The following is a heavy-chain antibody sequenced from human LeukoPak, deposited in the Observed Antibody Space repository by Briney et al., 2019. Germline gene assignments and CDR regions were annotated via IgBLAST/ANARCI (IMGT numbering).Heavy chain of an antibody. V-gene: IGHV4-4*02. CDR1: GGSISSNNW. Sequence: SETLSLTCAVSGGSISSNNWWSWVRQPPGKGLEWIGEIHHSGSTNYNPSLKSRVTISVDTSKDQFSLKLSSVTAADTAVYYCARHDWFRYTYHYVTTEDYWGQGTLVTVSS. J-gene: IGHJ4*02. D-gene: IGHD3-16*01. CDR3: ARHDWFRYTYHYVTTEDY. CDR2: IHHSGST.